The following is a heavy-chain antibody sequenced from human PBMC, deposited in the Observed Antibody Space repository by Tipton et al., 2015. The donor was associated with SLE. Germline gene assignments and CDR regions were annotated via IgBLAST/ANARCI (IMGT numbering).Heavy chain of an antibody. D-gene: IGHD2-21*02. CDR3: ARGSGVTDFDY. CDR2: IYYRGST. J-gene: IGHJ4*02. CDR1: GGSISTYY. V-gene: IGHV4-59*01. Sequence: TLSLTCTASGGSISTYYWNWIRQPPGKGLEWIGYIYYRGSTNYNPSLKSRVTISVDTSKNQFSLKLTSVTAADTAVYYCARGSGVTDFDYWGQGALVTVSS.